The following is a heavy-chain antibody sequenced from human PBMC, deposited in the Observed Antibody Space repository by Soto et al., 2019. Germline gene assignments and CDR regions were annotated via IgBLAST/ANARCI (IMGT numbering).Heavy chain of an antibody. Sequence: SETLSLTCTVSGGSISSYYWSWIRQPPGKGLEWTGYIYYSGSTIYNPSLKSRVTISVDTSKNQFSLKLSSVTAADTAVYYCARDLGGYDPNYYYYMDVWGKGTTVTVSS. V-gene: IGHV4-59*01. J-gene: IGHJ6*03. CDR1: GGSISSYY. CDR2: IYYSGST. D-gene: IGHD5-12*01. CDR3: ARDLGGYDPNYYYYMDV.